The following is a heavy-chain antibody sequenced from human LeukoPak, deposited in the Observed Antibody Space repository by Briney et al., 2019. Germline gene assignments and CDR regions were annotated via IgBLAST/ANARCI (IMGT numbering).Heavy chain of an antibody. Sequence: PSETLSLTCTVSGVSLNTYYWGWIRQPPGKGLEWIGYVYYTGITNYNPSLKSRVTISLDTSKNHLSLKLSSVTAADTAVYYCVSQLGGTTFHWGQGTLVTVSS. CDR1: GVSLNTYY. CDR3: VSQLGGTTFH. V-gene: IGHV4-59*01. J-gene: IGHJ4*02. D-gene: IGHD1-1*01. CDR2: VYYTGIT.